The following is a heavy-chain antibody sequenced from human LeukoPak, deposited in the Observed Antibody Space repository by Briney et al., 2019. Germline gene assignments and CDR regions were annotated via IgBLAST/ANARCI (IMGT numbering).Heavy chain of an antibody. Sequence: SETLSLTCTVSGGSISSGGYYWSWLRQHPGKGLEWIGYIYYSGSTYYNPSLKSRVTISVDTSKNQSSLKLSSVTAADTAVYYCASHDGWSSYWGQGTLVTVSS. CDR3: ASHDGWSSY. CDR1: GGSISSGGYY. D-gene: IGHD5-24*01. J-gene: IGHJ4*02. CDR2: IYYSGST. V-gene: IGHV4-31*03.